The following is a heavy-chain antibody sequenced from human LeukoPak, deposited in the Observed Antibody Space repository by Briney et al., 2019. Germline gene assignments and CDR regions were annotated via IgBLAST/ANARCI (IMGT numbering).Heavy chain of an antibody. Sequence: PGGSLRLSCAASGFTFSSYSMNWVRQAPGKGLEWVSYISSSTSTIYYADSVKGRFTISRDNAKSSLYLQMNILRDEDTAVYYCARDSIVGAPFAYWGQGTLVTVSS. J-gene: IGHJ4*02. CDR3: ARDSIVGAPFAY. V-gene: IGHV3-48*02. D-gene: IGHD1-26*01. CDR1: GFTFSSYS. CDR2: ISSSTSTI.